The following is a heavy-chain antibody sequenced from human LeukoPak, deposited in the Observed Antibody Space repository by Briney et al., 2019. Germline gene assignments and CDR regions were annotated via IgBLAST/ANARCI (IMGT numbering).Heavy chain of an antibody. D-gene: IGHD3-22*01. CDR3: AREPKYYYDSSDAFDI. J-gene: IGHJ3*02. Sequence: GASVKVSCKASGGTFSSYAISWVRQAPGQGLEWMGRIIPILGIANYAQKFQGRVTITADKSTSTAYMELSSLRSEDTAVYYCAREPKYYYDSSDAFDIWGQGTMVTVSS. CDR2: IIPILGIA. V-gene: IGHV1-69*04. CDR1: GGTFSSYA.